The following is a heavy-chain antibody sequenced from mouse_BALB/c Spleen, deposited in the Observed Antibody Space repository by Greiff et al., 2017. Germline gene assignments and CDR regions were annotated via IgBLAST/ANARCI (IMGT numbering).Heavy chain of an antibody. V-gene: IGHV1-63*02. J-gene: IGHJ4*01. CDR2: IYPGGGYT. CDR3: AAAYYGNIYYAMDY. CDR1: GYTFTNYW. D-gene: IGHD2-10*01. Sequence: VQGVESGAELVRPGTSVKISCKASGYTFTNYWLGWVKQRPGHGLEWIGDIYPGGGYTNYNEKFKGKATLTADTSSSTAYMQLSSLTSEDSAVYFCAAAYYGNIYYAMDYWGQGTSVTVSS.